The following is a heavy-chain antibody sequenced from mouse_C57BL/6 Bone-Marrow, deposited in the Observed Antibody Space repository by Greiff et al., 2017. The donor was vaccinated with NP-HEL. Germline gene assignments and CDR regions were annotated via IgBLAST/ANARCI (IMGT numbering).Heavy chain of an antibody. Sequence: EVQLVESGEGLVKPGGSLKLSCAASGFTFSSYAMSWVRQTPEKRLEWVAYISSGGDYIYYADTVKGRFTISRDNARNTLYLQMSSLKSEDTAMYYCTRERNWDGYFDVWGTGTTVTVSS. CDR3: TRERNWDGYFDV. CDR2: ISSGGDYI. D-gene: IGHD4-1*01. J-gene: IGHJ1*03. V-gene: IGHV5-9-1*02. CDR1: GFTFSSYA.